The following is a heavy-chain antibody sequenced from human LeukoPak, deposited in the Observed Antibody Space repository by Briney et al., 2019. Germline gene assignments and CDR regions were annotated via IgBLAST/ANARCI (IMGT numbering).Heavy chain of an antibody. V-gene: IGHV1-2*06. CDR2: INPNSGGT. CDR1: GYTFTGYY. CDR3: ASNVLRYFDWNPFDY. D-gene: IGHD3-9*01. J-gene: IGHJ4*02. Sequence: ALVKVCCKASGYTFTGYYMHWVPQAPGQGLEWMGRINPNSGGTNYAQKFQGRVTMTRDTSISTAYMELSRLRSDDTAVYYCASNVLRYFDWNPFDYWGQGTLVTVSS.